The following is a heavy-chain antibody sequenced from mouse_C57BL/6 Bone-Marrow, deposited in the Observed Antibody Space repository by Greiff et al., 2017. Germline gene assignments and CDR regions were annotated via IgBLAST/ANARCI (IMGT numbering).Heavy chain of an antibody. D-gene: IGHD1-1*01. V-gene: IGHV5-4*01. CDR3: ARDYDGGRWAY. Sequence: DVQLLQSGGGLVKPGASLKLSCAASGYTFTSYAMPWVRQSPEKSLEWVATISHGGSYTHYPDNVKGRSTITGDNAYNNPYLQVSSLKSEDTAVYYCARDYDGGRWAYWGQGTLVTVSA. CDR1: GYTFTSYA. CDR2: ISHGGSYT. J-gene: IGHJ3*01.